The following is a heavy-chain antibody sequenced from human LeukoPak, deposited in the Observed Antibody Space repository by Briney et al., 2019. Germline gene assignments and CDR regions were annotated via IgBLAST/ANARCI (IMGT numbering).Heavy chain of an antibody. J-gene: IGHJ4*02. CDR3: ARGLTLGYRSSTSCEGAFDY. D-gene: IGHD2-2*01. Sequence: ASVKVSCKASGYTFTSYGISWVRQAPGQGLEWMGWISAYNGNTNYAQKLQGRVTMTTDTSTSTAYMELRSLRSDDTAVYYCARGLTLGYRSSTSCEGAFDYWGQGTLVTVSS. CDR2: ISAYNGNT. V-gene: IGHV1-18*01. CDR1: GYTFTSYG.